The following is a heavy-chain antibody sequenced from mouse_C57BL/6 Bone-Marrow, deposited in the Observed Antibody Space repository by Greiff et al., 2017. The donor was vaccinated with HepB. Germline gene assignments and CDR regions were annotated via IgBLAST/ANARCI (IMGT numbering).Heavy chain of an antibody. CDR2: ISDGGSYT. V-gene: IGHV5-4*01. Sequence: EVQLVESGGGLVKPGGSLKLSCAASGFTFSSYAMSWVRQTPEKRLEWVATISDGGSYTYYPDNVKGRFTISRDNAKNNLYLQMSHLKSEDTAMYYCAREEGIYDGYYSDYWGQGTTLTVSS. J-gene: IGHJ2*01. CDR3: AREEGIYDGYYSDY. D-gene: IGHD2-3*01. CDR1: GFTFSSYA.